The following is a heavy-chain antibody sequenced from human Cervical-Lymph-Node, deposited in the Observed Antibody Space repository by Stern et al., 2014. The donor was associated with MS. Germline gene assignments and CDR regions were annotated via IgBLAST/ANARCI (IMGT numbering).Heavy chain of an antibody. CDR1: GGTFSSYA. CDR3: ARVGVTPYYYYYGMDV. D-gene: IGHD3-10*01. V-gene: IGHV1-69*01. CDR2: IIPIFGTA. J-gene: IGHJ6*02. Sequence: QVQLGQSGAEVKKPGSSVKVSCKASGGTFSSYAISWVRQAPGQGLEWMGGIIPIFGTANYAQKFQGRVTITADESTSTAYMELSSLRSEDTAVYYCARVGVTPYYYYYGMDVWGQGTTVTVSS.